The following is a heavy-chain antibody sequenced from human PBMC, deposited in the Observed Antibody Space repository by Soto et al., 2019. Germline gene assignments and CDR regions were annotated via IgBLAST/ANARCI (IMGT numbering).Heavy chain of an antibody. V-gene: IGHV1-46*01. Sequence: QVHLVQSGAEVKKPGASVNVSCQASGSITNHHMHWVRQAPGQGLEWMGIFNPSGLSTTYAQKFQGRVTITRDKSTSTVYIELSSLTSEDTAVYFCAKVTHRGPIAVAGPLGSWGQGTLVIVSS. J-gene: IGHJ4*02. D-gene: IGHD6-19*01. CDR3: AKVTHRGPIAVAGPLGS. CDR2: FNPSGLST. CDR1: GSITNHH.